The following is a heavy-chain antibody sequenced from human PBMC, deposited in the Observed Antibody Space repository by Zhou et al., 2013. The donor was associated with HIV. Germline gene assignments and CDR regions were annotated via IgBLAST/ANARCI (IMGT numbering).Heavy chain of an antibody. D-gene: IGHD2-21*02. Sequence: QVQLMQSGAEVKKPGASVKVSCKASGYTFSSYYMHWVRQAPGQGLEWMGIINPSGDSTNYAQKFQDRVTMTSDTSTSTVYMELSSLRSEDTALYYCARDVGGSYCGGDCYPGRADYYFDYVGQGPWS. CDR1: GYTFSSYY. J-gene: IGHJ4*02. CDR2: INPSGDST. CDR3: ARDVGGSYCGGDCYPGRADYYFDY. V-gene: IGHV1-46*01.